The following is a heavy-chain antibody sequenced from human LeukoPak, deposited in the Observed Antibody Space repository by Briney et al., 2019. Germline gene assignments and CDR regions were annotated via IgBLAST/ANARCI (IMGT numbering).Heavy chain of an antibody. V-gene: IGHV3-33*08. CDR2: IWYDGSNK. D-gene: IGHD6-13*01. J-gene: IGHJ5*02. Sequence: PGGSLRLSCAASGFTFSSYGMHWVRQAPGKGLEWVAVIWYDGSNKYYADPVKGRFTISRDNSKNTLYLQMNSLRAEDTAVYYCARDPPRYSSSWYGWFDPWGQGTLVTVSS. CDR1: GFTFSSYG. CDR3: ARDPPRYSSSWYGWFDP.